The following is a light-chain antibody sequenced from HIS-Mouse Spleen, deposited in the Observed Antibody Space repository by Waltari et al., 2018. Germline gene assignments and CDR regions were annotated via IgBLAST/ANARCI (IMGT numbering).Light chain of an antibody. CDR3: CSYAGSYTYV. CDR2: DFS. Sequence: QSALTQPRSVSGSPGQSVTLSCTGTSSDVGGSNYVSWYQQHPGKAPTLMIYDFSKRPSGVPDRFSGSKSGNTASLTISGLQAEDEADYYCCSYAGSYTYVFGTGTKVTVL. V-gene: IGLV2-11*01. CDR1: SSDVGGSNY. J-gene: IGLJ1*01.